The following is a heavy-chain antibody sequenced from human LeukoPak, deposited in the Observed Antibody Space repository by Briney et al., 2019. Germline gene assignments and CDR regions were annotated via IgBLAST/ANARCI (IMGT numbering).Heavy chain of an antibody. CDR3: ARQSGGFDITGTYPYNWFDP. CDR1: GGSISSSSYY. D-gene: IGHD1-7*01. CDR2: IYYSGST. Sequence: SETLSLTCTDSGGSISSSSYYWGWIRQPPGKGLEWIGSIYYSGSTYYNPSLKSRVTIPVDTSKNQFSLKLSSVTAADTAVYYCARQSGGFDITGTYPYNWFDPWGQGTLVTVSS. J-gene: IGHJ5*02. V-gene: IGHV4-39*01.